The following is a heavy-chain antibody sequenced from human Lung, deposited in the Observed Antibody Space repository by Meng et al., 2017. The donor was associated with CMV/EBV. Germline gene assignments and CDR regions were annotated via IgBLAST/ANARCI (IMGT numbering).Heavy chain of an antibody. Sequence: GEXXKISCAASGFSVNSNFMNWVRQAPGKGLEWVSVIYTGSITYYADSVKGRFTISRDNSKNTVHLQMNNLRPGDTAVYYCARDLRPSGGGMDVWGQGTTVTVSS. V-gene: IGHV3-53*01. J-gene: IGHJ6*02. D-gene: IGHD2-8*02. CDR2: IYTGSIT. CDR1: GFSVNSNF. CDR3: ARDLRPSGGGMDV.